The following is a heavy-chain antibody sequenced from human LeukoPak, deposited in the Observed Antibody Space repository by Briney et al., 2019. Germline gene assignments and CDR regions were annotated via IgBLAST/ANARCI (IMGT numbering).Heavy chain of an antibody. CDR1: GFTFSDYY. V-gene: IGHV3-11*01. Sequence: GGSLRLSCVASGFTFSDYYVGWLRQAPGKGLEWVSYISNSGTKYYTDSVMGRFTISRDNAKKSPYLQMNSLRADDTAVYYCARGSDSGCLDYWGQGTLVTVSS. D-gene: IGHD6-19*01. J-gene: IGHJ4*02. CDR2: ISNSGTK. CDR3: ARGSDSGCLDY.